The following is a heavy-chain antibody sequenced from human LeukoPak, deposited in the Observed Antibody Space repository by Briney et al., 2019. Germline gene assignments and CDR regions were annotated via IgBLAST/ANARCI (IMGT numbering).Heavy chain of an antibody. CDR2: SYSGGST. Sequence: GGSLRLSCAASGFTVSSNYMSWVRQAPGKGLEWVSVSYSGGSTYYADSVKGRFTISRDNSKNTLYLQMNSLRAEDTAVYYCARDNYYYMDVWGKGTTVTISS. J-gene: IGHJ6*03. CDR1: GFTVSSNY. V-gene: IGHV3-66*01. CDR3: ARDNYYYMDV.